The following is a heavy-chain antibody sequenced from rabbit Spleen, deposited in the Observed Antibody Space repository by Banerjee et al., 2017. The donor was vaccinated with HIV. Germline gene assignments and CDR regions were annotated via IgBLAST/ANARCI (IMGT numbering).Heavy chain of an antibody. V-gene: IGHV1S21*01. Sequence: EQLVESRGGLVQPGESLTLSCKASGFTISSYGVSWVRQAPGKGLEWIGYIDPVFGITYYASWVNGRFTISSDNAQSTVDLKMTSLTAADTATYFCARAIVPWLGLTRLDLWGQGTLVTVS. CDR1: GFTISSYG. D-gene: IGHD4-1*01. CDR3: ARAIVPWLGLTRLDL. CDR2: IDPVFGIT. J-gene: IGHJ3*01.